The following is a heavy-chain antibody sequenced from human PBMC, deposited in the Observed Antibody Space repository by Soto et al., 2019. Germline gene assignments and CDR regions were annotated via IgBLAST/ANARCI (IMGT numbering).Heavy chain of an antibody. CDR2: ISWNSGSI. CDR1: GFTFDDYA. J-gene: IGHJ6*03. D-gene: IGHD5-12*01. V-gene: IGHV3-9*01. CDR3: AKDSGGYDYYYYYMDV. Sequence: DVQLVESGGGLVQPGRSLRLSCAASGFTFDDYAMHWVRQAPGKGLEWVSGISWNSGSIGYADSVKGRFTISRDNAKNSLYLQMNSLRAEDTALYYCAKDSGGYDYYYYYMDVWGKGTTVTVSS.